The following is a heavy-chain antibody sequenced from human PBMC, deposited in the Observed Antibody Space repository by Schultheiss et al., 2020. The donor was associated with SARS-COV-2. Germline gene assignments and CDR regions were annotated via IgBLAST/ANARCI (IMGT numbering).Heavy chain of an antibody. J-gene: IGHJ6*02. V-gene: IGHV3-30-3*02. CDR1: GFTFSSYA. Sequence: GGSLRLSCAASGFTFSSYAMHWVRQAPGKGLEWVAVISYDGSNKYYADSVKGRFTISRDNSKNTLYLELNSLRAEDTAIYFCAKHFDANYGMDVWGQGTTVTVSS. D-gene: IGHD3-9*01. CDR3: AKHFDANYGMDV. CDR2: ISYDGSNK.